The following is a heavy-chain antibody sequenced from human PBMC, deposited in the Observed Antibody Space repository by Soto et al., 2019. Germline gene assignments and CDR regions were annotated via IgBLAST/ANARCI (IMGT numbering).Heavy chain of an antibody. CDR1: GETFSGNY. CDR2: IQPSGTT. J-gene: IGHJ4*02. V-gene: IGHV4-34*01. Sequence: QVQLQQWGAGLLKPSETLSLTCAVYGETFSGNYLSWTRQSPGKGLEWIGEIQPSGTTYYNPSLKRRVTISSDTAKNQFSLNLSSVTAADTAVYFCSRGTDAYKGGRSWGQGTRVTVSS. CDR3: SRGTDAYKGGRS. D-gene: IGHD1-1*01.